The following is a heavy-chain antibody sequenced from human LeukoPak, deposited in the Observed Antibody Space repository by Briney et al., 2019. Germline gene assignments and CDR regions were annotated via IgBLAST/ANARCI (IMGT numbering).Heavy chain of an antibody. D-gene: IGHD3/OR15-3a*01. V-gene: IGHV4-30-2*01. CDR2: IYHSGST. J-gene: IGHJ4*02. CDR3: AKGYEFVFDY. Sequence: SETLSLTCAVSGGSISSGGYSWGWIRQPPGKGLEWIGYIYHSGSTYYNPSLKSRVTISVDRSKNQFSLKLSSVTAADTAVYYCAKGYEFVFDYWGQGTLVTVSS. CDR1: GGSISSGGYS.